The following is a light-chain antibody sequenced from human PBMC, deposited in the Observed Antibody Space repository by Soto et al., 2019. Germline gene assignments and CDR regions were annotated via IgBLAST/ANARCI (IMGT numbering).Light chain of an antibody. CDR3: QQYNKWPYT. CDR1: QSVSSN. J-gene: IGKJ2*01. CDR2: GAS. V-gene: IGKV3-15*01. Sequence: EIVMTQSPATLSVSPGERAALSCRASQSVSSNFAWYQQKPGQAPRLLIYGASTRATGIPARFSGSGSGTEFTLTISSLQSEDFAVYYCQQYNKWPYTFGKGTKLEIK.